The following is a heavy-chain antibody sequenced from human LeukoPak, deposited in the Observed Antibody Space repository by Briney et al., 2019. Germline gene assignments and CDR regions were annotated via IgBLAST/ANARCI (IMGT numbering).Heavy chain of an antibody. CDR1: GFTFSSYS. V-gene: IGHV3-48*02. J-gene: IGHJ4*02. CDR2: TSSSGSTI. D-gene: IGHD6-13*01. Sequence: PGGSLRLSCAASGFTFSSYSMNWVRQAPGKGLEWVSYTSSSGSTIYYADSVKGRFTISRDNAKNSLYLQMNSLRDEDTAVYYCARRYSSSWCHLDYWGQGTLVTVFS. CDR3: ARRYSSSWCHLDY.